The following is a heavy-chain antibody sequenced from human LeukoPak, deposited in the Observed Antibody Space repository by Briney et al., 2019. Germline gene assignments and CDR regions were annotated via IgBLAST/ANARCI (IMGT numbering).Heavy chain of an antibody. CDR3: ASDHRQYSYDTEDY. CDR1: GISISDNY. D-gene: IGHD3-22*01. V-gene: IGHV3-11*04. J-gene: IGHJ4*02. Sequence: PGGSLRLSCEASGISISDNYMSWIRQAPGKGLEWVSYISYGGRIVYSADSVKGRFTISRDNAKNSVYLQMNSLRAEDTAVYYCASDHRQYSYDTEDYWGQGTLVTVSS. CDR2: ISYGGRIV.